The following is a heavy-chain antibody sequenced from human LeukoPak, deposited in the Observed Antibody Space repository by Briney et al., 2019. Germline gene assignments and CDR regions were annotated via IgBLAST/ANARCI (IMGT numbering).Heavy chain of an antibody. Sequence: PSETLSLTCTVSGGSISSYYWSWVRQPVGKGLEWIGHIYTSGSSNYNPSLKSRVTMSLDTSKNQFSLKLSSVTAADTAMYYCAREALPNGVWRVGWFDPWGQGTLVTVFS. V-gene: IGHV4-4*07. D-gene: IGHD2-8*01. CDR2: IYTSGSS. CDR3: AREALPNGVWRVGWFDP. CDR1: GGSISSYY. J-gene: IGHJ5*02.